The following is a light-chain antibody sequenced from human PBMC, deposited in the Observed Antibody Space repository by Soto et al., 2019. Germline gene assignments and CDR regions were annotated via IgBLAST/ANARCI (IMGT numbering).Light chain of an antibody. J-gene: IGLJ2*01. CDR3: SSFAGNNNLV. V-gene: IGLV2-8*01. CDR1: SSDVGGYNY. CDR2: EVS. Sequence: QSVLTQPPSASGSPGQSVTISCTGTSSDVGGYNYVSWYQQHPGKAPKLMISEVSKRPSGVPDRFPGSKSGNTASLTVSGLQAEDEADYYCSSFAGNNNLVFGGGTKLTVL.